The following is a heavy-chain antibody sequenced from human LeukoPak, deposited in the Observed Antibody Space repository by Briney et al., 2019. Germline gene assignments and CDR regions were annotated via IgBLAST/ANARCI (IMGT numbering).Heavy chain of an antibody. CDR3: ATGGNTFGY. CDR1: GLTFSNYW. CDR2: IKQDGSEK. Sequence: GGSLRLSCAASGLTFSNYWMTWVRQAPGKGLEWVANIKQDGSEKYYVDSVKGRFTISRDNAKNSLYLQVSSLRVEDTALYYCATGGNTFGYWGQGTLVTVSS. V-gene: IGHV3-7*03. D-gene: IGHD1-14*01. J-gene: IGHJ4*02.